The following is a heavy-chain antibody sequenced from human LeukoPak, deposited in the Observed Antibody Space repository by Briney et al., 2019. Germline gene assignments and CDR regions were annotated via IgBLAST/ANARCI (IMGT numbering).Heavy chain of an antibody. Sequence: PSETLSLTCTVSGSSISSGGYYWSWIRQHPGKGLEWIGYIYYSGSTYYNPSLKSRVTISVDTSKNQFSLKLSSVTAADTAVYYCARDSSYYYGSGREDYYYGMDVWGQGTTVTVSS. D-gene: IGHD3-10*01. CDR3: ARDSSYYYGSGREDYYYGMDV. CDR2: IYYSGST. J-gene: IGHJ6*02. V-gene: IGHV4-31*03. CDR1: GSSISSGGYY.